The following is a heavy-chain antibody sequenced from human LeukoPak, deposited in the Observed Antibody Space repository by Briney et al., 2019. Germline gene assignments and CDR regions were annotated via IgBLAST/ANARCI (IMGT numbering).Heavy chain of an antibody. Sequence: SETLSLTCTVSGGTISSYYWSWIRQPPGKGLEWIGYIYYGGSTNYNPSLKSRVTISVDTSKNQFSLKLSSVTAADTAVYYCARTTRDSSGWYSIDYWGQGTLVTVSS. V-gene: IGHV4-59*08. D-gene: IGHD6-19*01. CDR1: GGTISSYY. CDR3: ARTTRDSSGWYSIDY. J-gene: IGHJ4*02. CDR2: IYYGGST.